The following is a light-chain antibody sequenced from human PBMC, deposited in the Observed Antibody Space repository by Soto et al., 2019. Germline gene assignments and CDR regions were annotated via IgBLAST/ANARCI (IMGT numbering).Light chain of an antibody. CDR1: SSHIGSNT. Sequence: QSVLTQPPSASGTPGQRVTISCSGSSSHIGSNTVNWYQQLPGTAPKLLIYSNNQRPSGVPDRFSGSKSGTSASLAISGLQSEDEADYSCAAWDDSLNGVVFGGGTKVTVL. J-gene: IGLJ2*01. CDR2: SNN. V-gene: IGLV1-44*01. CDR3: AAWDDSLNGVV.